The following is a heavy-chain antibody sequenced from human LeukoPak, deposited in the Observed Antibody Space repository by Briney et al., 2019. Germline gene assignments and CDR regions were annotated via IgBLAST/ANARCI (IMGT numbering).Heavy chain of an antibody. D-gene: IGHD6-13*01. CDR2: MSATDGSA. V-gene: IGHV3-23*01. CDR3: AKARIAAAGTGAFDV. Sequence: VMSATDGSAQYAESVKGRFTISRDNSKNSLYLQMNSLRDEDTAVYYCAKARIAAAGTGAFDVWGQGTMVTVSS. J-gene: IGHJ3*01.